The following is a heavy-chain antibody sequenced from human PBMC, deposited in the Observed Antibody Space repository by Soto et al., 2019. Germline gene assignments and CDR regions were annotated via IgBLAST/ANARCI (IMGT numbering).Heavy chain of an antibody. CDR3: ARDARGTRGIDGMDI. CDR1: GYSFTSYH. Sequence: GASVKVSNKASGYSFTSYHIHWVRQAPGRGLEWMGWINPNSGDTEYAQNFQGRVTMTRDTSFNLVYMEMSGLMSDDTAVYYCARDARGTRGIDGMDIWGQGTTVTVS. V-gene: IGHV1-2*02. D-gene: IGHD6-13*01. J-gene: IGHJ6*02. CDR2: INPNSGDT.